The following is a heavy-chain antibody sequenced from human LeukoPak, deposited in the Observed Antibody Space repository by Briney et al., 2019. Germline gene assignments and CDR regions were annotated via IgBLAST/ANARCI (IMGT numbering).Heavy chain of an antibody. CDR3: ARDWPFGVVTAVGASDI. CDR2: INWNGRST. J-gene: IGHJ3*02. D-gene: IGHD2-21*02. Sequence: GGSLRLSCAASGFSFGDYGMSWVRQVPGKGLEWVSGINWNGRSTGYADSVKGRFTISRDNGKNSLNLQTNSLRAEDTALYYCARDWPFGVVTAVGASDIWGQGTMVTVSS. CDR1: GFSFGDYG. V-gene: IGHV3-20*04.